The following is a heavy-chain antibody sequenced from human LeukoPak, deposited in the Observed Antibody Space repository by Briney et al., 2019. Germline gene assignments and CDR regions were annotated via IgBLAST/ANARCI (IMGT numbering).Heavy chain of an antibody. CDR3: ASLMGDYYDSSGYPLDY. CDR2: INSDGSST. V-gene: IGHV3-74*01. D-gene: IGHD3-22*01. J-gene: IGHJ4*02. CDR1: GFTFSSYW. Sequence: SGGSLRLSCAASGFTFSSYWMHWVRQAPGKGLVLVSRINSDGSSTSYADSVKGRFTISRDNAKNTLYLQMNSLRAEDTAVYYCASLMGDYYDSSGYPLDYWGQGTLVTVSS.